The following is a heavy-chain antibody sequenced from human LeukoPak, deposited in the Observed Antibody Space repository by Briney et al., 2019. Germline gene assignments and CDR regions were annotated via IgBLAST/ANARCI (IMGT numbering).Heavy chain of an antibody. J-gene: IGHJ4*02. Sequence: GASVKVSCKVSGYTLTELSMHRVRQAPGNGLEWMGWISAYNGNTNYAQKLQGRVTMTTDTSTSTAYMELRSLRSDDTAVYYCARDPQQLLTLLDYWGQGTLVTVSS. V-gene: IGHV1-18*01. CDR1: GYTLTELS. D-gene: IGHD6-13*01. CDR2: ISAYNGNT. CDR3: ARDPQQLLTLLDY.